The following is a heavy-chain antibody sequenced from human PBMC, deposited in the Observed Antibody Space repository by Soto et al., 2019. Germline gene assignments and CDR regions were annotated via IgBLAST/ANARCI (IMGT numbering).Heavy chain of an antibody. CDR3: ARGRAGSVVVVAATPVGY. CDR1: GYTFTSYY. V-gene: IGHV1-46*01. J-gene: IGHJ4*02. D-gene: IGHD2-15*01. Sequence: QVQLVQSGAEVKKPGASVKVSCKASGYTFTSYYMHWVRQAPGQGLEWMGIINPSGGSTSYAQKFQGRVTMTRDTSRSTVYMELSSLRSEDTAVYYCARGRAGSVVVVAATPVGYWGQGTLVTVSS. CDR2: INPSGGST.